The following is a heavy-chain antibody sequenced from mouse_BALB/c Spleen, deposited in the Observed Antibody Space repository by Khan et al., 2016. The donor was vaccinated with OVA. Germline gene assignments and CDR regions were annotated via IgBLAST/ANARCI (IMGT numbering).Heavy chain of an antibody. CDR1: GFNIKDTY. Sequence: VQLKESGAELVKPGASVKLSCTASGFNIKDTYMHWVKQRPEQGLEWIGRIDPANGNTKYDPKFQGKATITADTSSNTAYLQLSSLTSEDTAVYYCARSGYDYDFDYWGQGTTLTVSS. J-gene: IGHJ2*01. CDR2: IDPANGNT. D-gene: IGHD2-4*01. CDR3: ARSGYDYDFDY. V-gene: IGHV14-3*02.